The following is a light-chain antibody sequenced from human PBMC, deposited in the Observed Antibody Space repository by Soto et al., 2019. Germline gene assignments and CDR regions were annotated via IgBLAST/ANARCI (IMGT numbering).Light chain of an antibody. V-gene: IGKV3-20*01. Sequence: EIVLTQSPGTLSLSPGERATLSCRASQSHSSNYLAWYQQKPGQAPRLLIYGASSRATGIPDRFSGSGSGTDFTLTISRLEPEDFAVYYCQQYGSSSYTFGQGTKLEIK. CDR2: GAS. CDR3: QQYGSSSYT. J-gene: IGKJ2*01. CDR1: QSHSSNY.